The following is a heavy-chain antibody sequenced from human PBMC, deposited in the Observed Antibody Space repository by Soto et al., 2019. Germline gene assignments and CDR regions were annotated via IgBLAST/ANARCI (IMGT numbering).Heavy chain of an antibody. V-gene: IGHV5-51*01. CDR2: IYPGDSDT. Sequence: PGESLKISCKGSGYSFTSYWIGWVRQMPGKGLEWMGIIYPGDSDTRYSPSFQGQVTISADKSISTAYLQWSSLKASDTAMYYWARLKDTATGAYYFDYWGQGTLVTVSS. J-gene: IGHJ4*02. CDR3: ARLKDTATGAYYFDY. CDR1: GYSFTSYW. D-gene: IGHD5-18*01.